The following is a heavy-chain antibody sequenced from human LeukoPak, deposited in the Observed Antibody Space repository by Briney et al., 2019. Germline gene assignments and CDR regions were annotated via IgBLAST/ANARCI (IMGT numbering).Heavy chain of an antibody. D-gene: IGHD1-26*01. V-gene: IGHV4-59*01. CDR1: GGSISSYY. CDR2: MYYSGST. CDR3: AREQSIVGATRDAFDI. J-gene: IGHJ3*02. Sequence: SEILSLTCTVSGGSISSYYWSWIRQPPGKGLEWIGYMYYSGSTNYNPSLKSRVTISVDTSKNQFSLKLSSVTAADTAVYYCAREQSIVGATRDAFDIWGQGTMVTVSS.